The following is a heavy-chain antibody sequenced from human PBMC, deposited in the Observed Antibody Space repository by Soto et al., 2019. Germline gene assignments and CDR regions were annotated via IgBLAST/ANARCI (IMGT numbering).Heavy chain of an antibody. Sequence: EVQLVESGGGLVKPGGSLRLSCAASGFTFSSYSMNWVRQAPGKGLEWVSSISSSSSYIYYADSVKGRFTISRDNDXNSLYLQMNSLRAEDTAVYYCARTSSGYYSAAFDIWGQGTMVTVSS. CDR3: ARTSSGYYSAAFDI. D-gene: IGHD3-22*01. CDR2: ISSSSSYI. J-gene: IGHJ3*02. V-gene: IGHV3-21*01. CDR1: GFTFSSYS.